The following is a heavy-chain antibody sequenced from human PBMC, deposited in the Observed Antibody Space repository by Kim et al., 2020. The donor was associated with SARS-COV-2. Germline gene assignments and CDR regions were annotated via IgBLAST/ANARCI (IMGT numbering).Heavy chain of an antibody. Sequence: SETLSLTCAVYGGSFSGYYWSWIRQPPGKGLEWIGEINHSGSTNYNPSLKSRVTISVDTSKNQFSLKLSSVTAADTAVYYCARGLPYLGYCSSTSCYPFDYWGQGTLVTVSS. CDR3: ARGLPYLGYCSSTSCYPFDY. CDR1: GGSFSGYY. CDR2: INHSGST. D-gene: IGHD2-2*01. V-gene: IGHV4-34*01. J-gene: IGHJ4*02.